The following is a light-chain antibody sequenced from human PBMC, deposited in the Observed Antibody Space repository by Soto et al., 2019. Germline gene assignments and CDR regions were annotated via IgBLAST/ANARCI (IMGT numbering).Light chain of an antibody. CDR3: QQYGRSLWT. J-gene: IGKJ1*01. CDR2: GAS. V-gene: IGKV3-20*01. Sequence: EAVLTQSPGTLSLSPGERATLSCRASQRVSSNFLGWYQQKPGQAPRLLFYGASSRATGIPDRFSGSGSGTDFTLTISRLEPEYFAVYYCQQYGRSLWTFGQGTKVEIK. CDR1: QRVSSNF.